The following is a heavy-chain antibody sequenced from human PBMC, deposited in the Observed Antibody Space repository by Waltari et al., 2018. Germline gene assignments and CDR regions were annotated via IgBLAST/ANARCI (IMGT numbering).Heavy chain of an antibody. CDR2: INQDGSEK. D-gene: IGHD6-13*01. Sequence: EVQLVESGGGLVKPGGSLRLSCAASGFTFRTNWMTWVRQAPGKGLEWVANINQDGSEKYSVESVKGRFTISRDNAKNSLYLQLNSLRADDTAVYYCTRGGDESSWYWRNWGQGTLVTVSS. CDR1: GFTFRTNW. V-gene: IGHV3-7*01. J-gene: IGHJ4*02. CDR3: TRGGDESSWYWRN.